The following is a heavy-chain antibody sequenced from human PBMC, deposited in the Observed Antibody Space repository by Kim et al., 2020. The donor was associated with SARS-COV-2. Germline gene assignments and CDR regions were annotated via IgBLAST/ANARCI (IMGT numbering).Heavy chain of an antibody. V-gene: IGHV3-33*01. Sequence: GGSLRLSCAASGFTFSSYGMHWVRQAPGKGLEWVAVIWYDGSNKYYADSVKGRFTISRDNSKNTLYLQMNSLRAEDTAVYYCARGLLWFGDPHFEGMDVWGQGTTVTVSS. D-gene: IGHD3-10*01. CDR2: IWYDGSNK. CDR3: ARGLLWFGDPHFEGMDV. J-gene: IGHJ6*02. CDR1: GFTFSSYG.